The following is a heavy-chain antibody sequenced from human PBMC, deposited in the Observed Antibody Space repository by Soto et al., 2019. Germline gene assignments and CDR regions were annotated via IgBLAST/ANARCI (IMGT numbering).Heavy chain of an antibody. J-gene: IGHJ4*02. D-gene: IGHD2-15*01. CDR1: GYTFTSYY. CDR2: INPSGGST. Sequence: ASVKISCKASGYTFTSYYMHWVRQAPGQGLEWMGIINPSGGSTSYAQKFQGRVTMTRDTSTSTVYMELSSLRSEDTAVYYCVRGGSRSAIVVVVAASAGPLDYGRQGTLVTVFS. V-gene: IGHV1-46*01. CDR3: VRGGSRSAIVVVVAASAGPLDY.